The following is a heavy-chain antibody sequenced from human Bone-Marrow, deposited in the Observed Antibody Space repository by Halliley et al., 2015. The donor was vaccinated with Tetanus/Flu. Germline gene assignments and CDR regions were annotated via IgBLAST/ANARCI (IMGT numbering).Heavy chain of an antibody. D-gene: IGHD2-8*02. CDR2: MSGSGSAI. Sequence: SLRLSCEASGFSFSSSEMNWVRQAPGKGLEWVSFMSGSGSAIFYAPSVKGRFTISRDNAQNSLFLQMNSLGVEDTAVYYCVRQSCTGGLCYFDLWGQGSLVTVSS. V-gene: IGHV3-48*03. J-gene: IGHJ4*02. CDR3: VRQSCTGGLCYFDL. CDR1: GFSFSSSE.